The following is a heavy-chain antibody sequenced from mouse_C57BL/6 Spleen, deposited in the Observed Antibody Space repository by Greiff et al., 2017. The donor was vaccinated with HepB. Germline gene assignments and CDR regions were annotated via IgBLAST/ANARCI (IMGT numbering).Heavy chain of an antibody. CDR2: ILPGSGST. D-gene: IGHD2-2*01. Sequence: VQLQQSGAELMKPGASVKLSCKASGYTFTGYWIEWVKQRPGHGLEWIGEILPGSGSTNYNEKFKGKATFTADTSSTTAYMQLSSLTTEDSALYYCASFGYDGYYAIDYWGQGTSVTVSS. J-gene: IGHJ4*01. CDR1: GYTFTGYW. V-gene: IGHV1-9*01. CDR3: ASFGYDGYYAIDY.